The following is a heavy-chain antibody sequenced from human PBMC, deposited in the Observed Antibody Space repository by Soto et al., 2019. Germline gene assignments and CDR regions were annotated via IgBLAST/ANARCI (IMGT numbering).Heavy chain of an antibody. V-gene: IGHV3-33*01. J-gene: IGHJ6*03. D-gene: IGHD2-2*01. CDR2: IWYDGSNK. CDR1: GFTFSSYG. CDR3: ARDWGPIVVVPAAIETYYYYMDV. Sequence: GGSLRLSCAASGFTFSSYGMHWVRQAPGKGLEWVAVIWYDGSNKYYADSVKGRFTISRDNSKNTLYLQMNSLRAEDTAVYYCARDWGPIVVVPAAIETYYYYMDVWGKGTTVTVSS.